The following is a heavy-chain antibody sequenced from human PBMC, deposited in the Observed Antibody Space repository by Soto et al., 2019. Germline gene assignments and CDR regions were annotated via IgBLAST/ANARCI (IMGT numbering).Heavy chain of an antibody. CDR3: ARVFLEWYTDAFDI. V-gene: IGHV4-34*01. D-gene: IGHD3-3*01. J-gene: IGHJ3*02. CDR2: INHSGST. CDR1: GGSFSGYY. Sequence: ASETLSLTCAVYGGSFSGYYWSWIRQPPGKGLEWIGEINHSGSTNYNPSLKSRVTISVDTSKNQFSLKLSSVTAADTAVYYCARVFLEWYTDAFDIWGQGTMVTVAS.